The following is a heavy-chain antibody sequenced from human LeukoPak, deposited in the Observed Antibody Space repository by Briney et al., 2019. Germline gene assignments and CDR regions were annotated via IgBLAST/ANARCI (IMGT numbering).Heavy chain of an antibody. CDR2: ISTDGSST. V-gene: IGHV3-74*01. D-gene: IGHD6-13*01. J-gene: IGHJ4*02. CDR3: AGDSSPFKCDY. CDR1: GFTFSIFW. Sequence: GGSLRLSCAASGFTFSIFWMHWVRQAPGKGLVWVSRISTDGSSTSYADSVKGRFTISRDNAKNSLYLQMNSLRAEDTAVYYCAGDSSPFKCDYWGQGTLVTVSS.